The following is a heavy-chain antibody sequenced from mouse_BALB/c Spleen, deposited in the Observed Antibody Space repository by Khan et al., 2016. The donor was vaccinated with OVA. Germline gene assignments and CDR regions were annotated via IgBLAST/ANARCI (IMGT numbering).Heavy chain of an antibody. CDR2: ISYSGNT. CDR3: ARVYGGDFDY. CDR1: GYSITTDYA. V-gene: IGHV3-2*02. J-gene: IGHJ2*01. Sequence: EVQLQESGPGLVKPSQSLSLTCTVTGYSITTDYAWNWIRQFPGNKLEWMGYISYSGNTKYNPSLKSRISITRDTSKNQFFLQLKSETTEDTARYYCARVYGGDFDYWGQGTTLTVSS. D-gene: IGHD1-1*01.